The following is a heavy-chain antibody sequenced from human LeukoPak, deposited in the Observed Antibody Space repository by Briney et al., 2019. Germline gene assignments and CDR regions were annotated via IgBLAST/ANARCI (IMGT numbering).Heavy chain of an antibody. V-gene: IGHV1-18*01. J-gene: IGHJ3*02. Sequence: ASVKVSCKASGYTFTSYAMSWVRQAPGQGLEWLRWISAYNGSTNYAQKLHGRVTITTDTSTSTDYMEQRSLRSDDTFVYYCTREVGATSAFDIWGKGTMVTVSS. CDR3: TREVGATSAFDI. CDR1: GYTFTSYA. CDR2: ISAYNGST. D-gene: IGHD1-26*01.